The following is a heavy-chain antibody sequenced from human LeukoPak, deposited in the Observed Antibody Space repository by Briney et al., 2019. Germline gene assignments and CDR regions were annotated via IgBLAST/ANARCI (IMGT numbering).Heavy chain of an antibody. V-gene: IGHV3-48*04. CDR2: ISSSGSTI. J-gene: IGHJ4*02. D-gene: IGHD6-13*01. CDR1: GFTFSSYS. Sequence: GGSLRLSCAASGFTFSSYSMNWVRQAPGKGLEWVSYISSSGSTIYYADSVKGRFTISRDNAKNSLYLQMNSLRAEDTAVYYCARGAAAYYFDYWGQGTLVTVSS. CDR3: ARGAAAYYFDY.